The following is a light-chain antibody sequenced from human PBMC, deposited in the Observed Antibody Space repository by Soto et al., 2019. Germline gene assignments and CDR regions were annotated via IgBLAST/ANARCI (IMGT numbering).Light chain of an antibody. CDR3: SSYISTTSLFV. J-gene: IGLJ1*01. CDR2: EVS. Sequence: QSVLTQPASVSGSPGQSITISCTGTSSDGGGFDFVCWFQRHPGKAPKLLIYEVSRRPSGISNRFSGSKTVNTASLTIAGLQAEDEAEYFCSSYISTTSLFVFGTGTKVTV. CDR1: SSDGGGFDF. V-gene: IGLV2-14*01.